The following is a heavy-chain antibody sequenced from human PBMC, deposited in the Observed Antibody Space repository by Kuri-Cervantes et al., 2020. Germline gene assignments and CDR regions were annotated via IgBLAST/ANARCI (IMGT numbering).Heavy chain of an antibody. J-gene: IGHJ5*02. CDR1: GYTFTGYY. Sequence: ASVKVSCKASGYTFTGYYMHWVRQAPGQGLEWMGWINPNSGGTNYAQKFQGRVTMTRDTSISTAYMELSRLRSDDTAVYYCAREGVGDYDFWSGYYGDWFDPWAREPWSPSPQ. CDR2: INPNSGGT. CDR3: AREGVGDYDFWSGYYGDWFDP. V-gene: IGHV1-2*02. D-gene: IGHD3-3*01.